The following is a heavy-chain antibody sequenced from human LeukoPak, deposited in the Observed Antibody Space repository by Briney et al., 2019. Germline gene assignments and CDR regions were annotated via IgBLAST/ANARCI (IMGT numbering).Heavy chain of an antibody. Sequence: GRSLRLSCAASGFTFGDYAMHWVRHAPGKGLEWVSGISWNSGSIVYADSVKGRFTISRDNAKNSLYLQMNSLRAEDTALYYCAKDGDSSGYYRYYFDYWGQGTLVTVSS. D-gene: IGHD3-22*01. CDR2: ISWNSGSI. V-gene: IGHV3-9*01. CDR1: GFTFGDYA. J-gene: IGHJ4*02. CDR3: AKDGDSSGYYRYYFDY.